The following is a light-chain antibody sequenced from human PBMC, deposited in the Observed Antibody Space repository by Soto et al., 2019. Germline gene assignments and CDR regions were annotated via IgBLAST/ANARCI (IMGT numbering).Light chain of an antibody. J-gene: IGKJ4*01. Sequence: IQVTQSPSALSATVGDRVTITCQASQDVKNYLNWYQQKPGKAPKLLIYDASNLERGVPSRLSGSGTGREYTFTISSMQAEDNGRYYCQQYAHLPLTFGGGTKLDIK. V-gene: IGKV1-33*01. CDR1: QDVKNY. CDR2: DAS. CDR3: QQYAHLPLT.